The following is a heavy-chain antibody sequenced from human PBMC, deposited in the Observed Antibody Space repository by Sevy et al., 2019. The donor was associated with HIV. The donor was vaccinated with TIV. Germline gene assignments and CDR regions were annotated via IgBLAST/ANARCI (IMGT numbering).Heavy chain of an antibody. CDR2: FDPEDGET. CDR1: GYTLSQIS. V-gene: IGHV1-24*01. Sequence: ASVKVSCKVSGYTLSQISMHWVRQAPGKGLEWMVSFDPEDGETIYAQKFQARVTMTEDTSTDIAYMELSSLRSDDTAVYDYATTKHYYDSSGSPFDSWGQGTLVTVSS. D-gene: IGHD3-22*01. CDR3: ATTKHYYDSSGSPFDS. J-gene: IGHJ4*02.